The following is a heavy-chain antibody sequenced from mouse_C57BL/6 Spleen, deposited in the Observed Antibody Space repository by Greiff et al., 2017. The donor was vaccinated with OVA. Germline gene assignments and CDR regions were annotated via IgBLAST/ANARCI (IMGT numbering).Heavy chain of an antibody. CDR3: ARREVAYYYAMDY. CDR2: IWSGGST. J-gene: IGHJ4*01. V-gene: IGHV2-2*01. Sequence: QVQLKESGPGLVQPSQSLSITCTVSGFSLTSYGVHWVRQSPGKGLEWLGVIWSGGSTDYNAAFISRLSISKDNSKSQVFFKMNSLQADDTAIYYCARREVAYYYAMDYWGQGTSVTVSS. CDR1: GFSLTSYG. D-gene: IGHD1-1*01.